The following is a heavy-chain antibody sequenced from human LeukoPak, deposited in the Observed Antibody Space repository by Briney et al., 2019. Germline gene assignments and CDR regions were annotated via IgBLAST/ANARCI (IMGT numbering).Heavy chain of an antibody. Sequence: SETLSLTCTVSVGSTSSGGYYWSWIRQPPGKGLEWIGYLYYSGSTYYNPSLKSRVTISVDTSKKQFSLKLSSVAAADTAVYYSARTNEYYFDYWGQGTLVTVSS. CDR2: LYYSGST. CDR1: VGSTSSGGYY. J-gene: IGHJ4*02. CDR3: ARTNEYYFDY. V-gene: IGHV4-31*03.